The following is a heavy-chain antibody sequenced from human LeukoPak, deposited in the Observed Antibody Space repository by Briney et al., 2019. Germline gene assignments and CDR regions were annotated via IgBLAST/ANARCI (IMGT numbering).Heavy chain of an antibody. V-gene: IGHV1-2*06. CDR3: ASRQYSSSTDY. D-gene: IGHD6-6*01. J-gene: IGHJ4*02. Sequence: ASVKVSCKASGYTFTGYYMHWVRQAPGQGLEWMGRINPNSGGINYAQKFQGRVTMTRDTSISTAYMELSRLRSEDTAVYYCASRQYSSSTDYWGQGTLVTVSS. CDR2: INPNSGGI. CDR1: GYTFTGYY.